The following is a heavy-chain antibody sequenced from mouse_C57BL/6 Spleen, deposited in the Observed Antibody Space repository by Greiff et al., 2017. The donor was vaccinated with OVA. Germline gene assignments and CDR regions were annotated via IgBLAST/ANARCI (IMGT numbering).Heavy chain of an antibody. CDR2: IYPSDSET. J-gene: IGHJ1*03. Sequence: VQLQQSGAELVRPGSSVKLSCKASGYTFTSYWMDWVKQRPGQGLEWIGNIYPSDSETHYNQKFKDKATLTVDKSSSTAYMQLSSLTSEDSAVYYGAREGGGSSYWYFDVWGTGTTVTVSS. V-gene: IGHV1-61*01. CDR1: GYTFTSYW. CDR3: AREGGGSSYWYFDV. D-gene: IGHD1-1*01.